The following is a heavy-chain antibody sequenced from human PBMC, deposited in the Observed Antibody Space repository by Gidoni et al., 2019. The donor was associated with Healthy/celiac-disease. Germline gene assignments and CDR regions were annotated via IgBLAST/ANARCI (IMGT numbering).Heavy chain of an antibody. D-gene: IGHD2-15*01. CDR3: ARAPMDYCSGGSCYGAANDY. J-gene: IGHJ4*02. CDR2: IYYSGST. V-gene: IGHV4-31*03. Sequence: QVQLQESGPGLVKPSQTLSLTCTVSGGSLRSGGYYWSWIRQHPGKGLEWIGYIYYSGSTYYNPSLKSRVTISVDTSKNQFSLKLSSVTAADTAVYYCARAPMDYCSGGSCYGAANDYWGQGTLVTVSS. CDR1: GGSLRSGGYY.